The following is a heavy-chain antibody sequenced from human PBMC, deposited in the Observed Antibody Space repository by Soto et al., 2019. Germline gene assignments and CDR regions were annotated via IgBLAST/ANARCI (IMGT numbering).Heavy chain of an antibody. J-gene: IGHJ6*02. CDR1: GYSFTSYW. CDR2: IYPGDSDT. V-gene: IGHV5-51*01. Sequence: PGESLKISCKGSGYSFTSYWIGWVRQMPGKGLEWMGIIYPGDSDTRYSPSFQGQVTISADKSISTAYLQWSSLKASDTAMYYCARRSTPFDNYYYGMDVWGQGTTVTVS. CDR3: ARRSTPFDNYYYGMDV. D-gene: IGHD1-1*01.